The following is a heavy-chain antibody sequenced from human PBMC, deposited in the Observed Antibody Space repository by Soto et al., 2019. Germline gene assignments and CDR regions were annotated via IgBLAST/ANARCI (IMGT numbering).Heavy chain of an antibody. V-gene: IGHV4-30-4*01. CDR3: ASLYYYGSGQDY. Sequence: TSETLSLTCTVSGGSISSGDYYWSWIRQPPGKGLEWIGYIYYSGSTYYNPSLKSRVTISVDTSKNQFSLKLSSVTAADTAVYYCASLYYYGSGQDYWGQGTLVTVSS. J-gene: IGHJ4*02. CDR2: IYYSGST. CDR1: GGSISSGDYY. D-gene: IGHD3-10*01.